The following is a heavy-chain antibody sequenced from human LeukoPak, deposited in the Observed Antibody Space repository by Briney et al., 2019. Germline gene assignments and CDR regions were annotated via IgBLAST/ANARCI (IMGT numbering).Heavy chain of an antibody. J-gene: IGHJ4*02. CDR3: AHRNWQLAAPDY. Sequence: TLSLTCTVSGGSISSYYWSWIRQPPGKALEWLALIYWNDDKRYSPSLKSRLTITKDTSKNQVVLTMTNMDPVDTATYYCAHRNWQLAAPDYWGQGTLVTVSS. CDR2: IYWNDDK. D-gene: IGHD6-6*01. V-gene: IGHV2-5*01. CDR1: GGSISSYYW.